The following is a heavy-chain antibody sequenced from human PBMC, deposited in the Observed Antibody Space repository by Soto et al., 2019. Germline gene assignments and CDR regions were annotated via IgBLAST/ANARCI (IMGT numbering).Heavy chain of an antibody. Sequence: GGSLRLSCAASGFTFSDYYMSWIRQAPGKGLKWVSYISSSSSYTNYADSVKGRFTISRDNAKNSLYLQMNSLRAEDTAVYYCARAVGYDSSGYYSRPQDNWFDPWGQGTLVTVSS. CDR1: GFTFSDYY. CDR3: ARAVGYDSSGYYSRPQDNWFDP. V-gene: IGHV3-11*05. CDR2: ISSSSSYT. D-gene: IGHD3-22*01. J-gene: IGHJ5*02.